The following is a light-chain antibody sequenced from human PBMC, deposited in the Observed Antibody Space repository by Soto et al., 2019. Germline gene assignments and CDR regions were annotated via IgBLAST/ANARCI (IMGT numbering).Light chain of an antibody. V-gene: IGKV1-5*03. Sequence: DIQMTQSPSTLSASVGDRVTITCRASQSISSWLAWYQQKPGKAPKLLIYKASNLETGVPSRFSGSGSGTEFTLTIISLQPDDFATYYCQQYNSYPYTFGQGTKLAIK. CDR3: QQYNSYPYT. CDR1: QSISSW. CDR2: KAS. J-gene: IGKJ2*01.